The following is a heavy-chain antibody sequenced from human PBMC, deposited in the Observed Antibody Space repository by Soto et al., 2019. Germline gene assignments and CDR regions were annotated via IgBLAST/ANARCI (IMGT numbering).Heavy chain of an antibody. D-gene: IGHD3-16*01. V-gene: IGHV1-8*01. Sequence: QAHLEQSGAELKRPGASVKVSCTASGYTFSDFDINWLRQASGQGPEWMGWMNAKSGDTFFAQRFQGKFNMTWDTSLSTDYMEVGSLTSDDTAIYYCARGNPFNYAGFDVWGQGTTVAVSS. J-gene: IGHJ6*02. CDR1: GYTFSDFD. CDR2: MNAKSGDT. CDR3: ARGNPFNYAGFDV.